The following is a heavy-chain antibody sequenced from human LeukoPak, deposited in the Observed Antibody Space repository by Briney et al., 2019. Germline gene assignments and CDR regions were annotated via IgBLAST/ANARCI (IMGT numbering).Heavy chain of an antibody. V-gene: IGHV1-18*01. CDR3: ARDRVIWFGELPYH. CDR2: ISAYISNT. J-gene: IGHJ5*02. D-gene: IGHD3-10*01. CDR1: GYTFTSYG. Sequence: ASVKVSCKASGYTFTSYGISWVRQPPGQGIEWMGWISAYISNTNYAQKLQGRVTMTTDTSTSTAYMELRSLRSDDTAVYYCARDRVIWFGELPYHWGQGTLVTVSS.